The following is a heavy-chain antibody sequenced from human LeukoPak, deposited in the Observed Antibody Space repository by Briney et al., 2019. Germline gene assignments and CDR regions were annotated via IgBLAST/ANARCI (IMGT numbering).Heavy chain of an antibody. V-gene: IGHV3-21*01. J-gene: IGHJ6*03. CDR1: GFSLSSYT. CDR3: ARDEYDFWSGSYTGASYYYVDV. D-gene: IGHD3-3*01. Sequence: GGSLRLSCAASGFSLSSYTMNWVRQAPGEGLEWVSSISSSSSYIYHADSVKGRFTISRDNAKNSLYLQMNSLRAEDTAVYYCARDEYDFWSGSYTGASYYYVDVWGKGTTVTVSS. CDR2: ISSSSSYI.